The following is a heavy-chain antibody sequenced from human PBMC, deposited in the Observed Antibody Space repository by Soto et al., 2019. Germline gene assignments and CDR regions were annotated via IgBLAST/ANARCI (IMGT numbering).Heavy chain of an antibody. CDR1: GFTFSSYG. D-gene: IGHD3-22*01. J-gene: IGHJ4*02. V-gene: IGHV3-33*01. CDR3: AREYYDSSGYYYGDY. CDR2: IWYDGSNK. Sequence: QVQLVESGGGVVQPGRSLSLSCAASGFTFSSYGMHWVRQAPGKGLAWVAVIWYDGSNKYYADSVEGRFTISRDNSKNTLYLQMNSLRAEDTAVYYCAREYYDSSGYYYGDYWGQGTLVTVSS.